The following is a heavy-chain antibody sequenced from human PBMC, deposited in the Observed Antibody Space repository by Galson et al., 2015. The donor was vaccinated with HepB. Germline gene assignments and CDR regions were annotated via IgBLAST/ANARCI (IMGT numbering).Heavy chain of an antibody. Sequence: SLRLSCAASGFTFSDYYVSWIRQAPGKGLEWVSYISSSSSYTNYADSVKGRFTISRDNAKNSLYLQMNSLRAEDTAVYYCARGDGGYSYRHYYYYAMDVWGQGTTVTVSS. V-gene: IGHV3-11*05. CDR3: ARGDGGYSYRHYYYYAMDV. D-gene: IGHD5-18*01. CDR1: GFTFSDYY. J-gene: IGHJ6*02. CDR2: ISSSSSYT.